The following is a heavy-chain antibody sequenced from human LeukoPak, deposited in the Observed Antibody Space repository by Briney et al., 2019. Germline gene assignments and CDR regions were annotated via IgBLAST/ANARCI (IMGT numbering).Heavy chain of an antibody. D-gene: IGHD5-12*01. J-gene: IGHJ5*02. CDR1: GGSVSSGSYY. V-gene: IGHV4-61*02. CDR3: ARSKWLRFIVHWFDP. Sequence: SETLSLTCTVSGGSVSSGSYYWSWIRQPAGKELEWIGRIYTSGSTNYKPSLRSRVTISVDTSKNQFSLKLSSVTAADTAVYYCARSKWLRFIVHWFDPWGQGTLVTVSS. CDR2: IYTSGST.